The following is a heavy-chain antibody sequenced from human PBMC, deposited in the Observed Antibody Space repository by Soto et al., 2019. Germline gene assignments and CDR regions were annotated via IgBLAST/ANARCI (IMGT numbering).Heavy chain of an antibody. J-gene: IGHJ4*02. D-gene: IGHD3-9*01. CDR2: ISNDGFKT. Sequence: QVQLVESGGGVVQPGRSLGLSCAASGFTFSRYSMYWVRQAPGEGLEWVSVISNDGFKTYYADSVKGRFTISRDKSKIMQYLQMNSLRPEDTGVYYCARETDWIPDYWCQGTLVTGSS. CDR3: ARETDWIPDY. CDR1: GFTFSRYS. V-gene: IGHV3-30-3*01.